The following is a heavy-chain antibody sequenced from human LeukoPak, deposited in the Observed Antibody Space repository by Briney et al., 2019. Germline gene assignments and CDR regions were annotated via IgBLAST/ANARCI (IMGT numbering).Heavy chain of an antibody. CDR2: IYYSGST. V-gene: IGHV4-39*07. CDR1: GGSISSSSYY. J-gene: IGHJ4*02. D-gene: IGHD2-21*02. Sequence: PSETLSLTCTDSGGSISSSSYYWGWIRQPPGKGLEWIGSIYYSGSTYYNPSLKSRVTISVDTSKNQFSLKLSSVTAADTAVYYCARVGCGCDCYSRFFVYWGQGTLVTVSS. CDR3: ARVGCGCDCYSRFFVY.